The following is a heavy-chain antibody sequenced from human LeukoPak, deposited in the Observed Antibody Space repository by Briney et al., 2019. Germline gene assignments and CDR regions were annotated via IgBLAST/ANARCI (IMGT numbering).Heavy chain of an antibody. D-gene: IGHD6-13*01. CDR1: GFTFDDYA. J-gene: IGHJ4*02. Sequence: GGSLRLSCAASGFTFDDYAMHWVRQAPGKGLEWVSGISWNSGSIGYADSVKGRITISRDNAKNSLYLQMNSLRAEDTALYYCAKDFSAAGYYWGQGTLVTVSS. V-gene: IGHV3-9*01. CDR3: AKDFSAAGYY. CDR2: ISWNSGSI.